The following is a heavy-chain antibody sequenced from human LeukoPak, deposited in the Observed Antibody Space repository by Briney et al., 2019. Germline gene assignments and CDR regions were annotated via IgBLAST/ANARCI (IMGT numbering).Heavy chain of an antibody. Sequence: ASVKVSCKASGYAFTDYYMHWVRQAPGQGFEWMGWINPNDGDTSYAQKFQGRVTMTRDTSISTAHMEVSRLRSDDTAVYYCARANFLYCSSTTCLFDYWGQGTLVTVSS. D-gene: IGHD2-2*01. CDR3: ARANFLYCSSTTCLFDY. CDR1: GYAFTDYY. CDR2: INPNDGDT. J-gene: IGHJ4*02. V-gene: IGHV1-2*02.